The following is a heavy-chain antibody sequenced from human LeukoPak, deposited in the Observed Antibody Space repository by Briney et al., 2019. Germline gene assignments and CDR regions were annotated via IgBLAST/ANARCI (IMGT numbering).Heavy chain of an antibody. V-gene: IGHV4-39*01. Sequence: SETLSLTCTVSGGSISSSSYYWGWIRQPPGKGLEWIGSIYCSGSTYYNPSLKSRVTISVDTSKNQFSLKLSSVTAADTAVYYCARQLSHYYGSGSFDYWGQGTLVTVSS. J-gene: IGHJ4*02. D-gene: IGHD3-10*01. CDR3: ARQLSHYYGSGSFDY. CDR1: GGSISSSSYY. CDR2: IYCSGST.